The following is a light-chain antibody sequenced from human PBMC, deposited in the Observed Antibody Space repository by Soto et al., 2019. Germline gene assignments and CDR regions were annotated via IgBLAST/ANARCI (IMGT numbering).Light chain of an antibody. CDR3: CSYCGSDVV. CDR1: SSDVGGYNY. V-gene: IGLV2-11*01. Sequence: QSALTQPRSVSGSPGQAVTISCTGTSSDVGGYNYVSWYQQHPGKAPKLMIYDVNKWTSGVPDRFSGSKSGNTASLTGSGRQAEDEAEYYCCSYCGSDVVFGGGTKLTVL. CDR2: DVN. J-gene: IGLJ2*01.